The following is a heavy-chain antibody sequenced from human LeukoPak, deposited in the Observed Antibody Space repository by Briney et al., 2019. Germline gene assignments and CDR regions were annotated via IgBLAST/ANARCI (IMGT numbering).Heavy chain of an antibody. CDR3: ARATRSVVTDIFDY. CDR1: GGSISSYY. J-gene: IGHJ4*02. D-gene: IGHD2-21*01. CDR2: IYYSGST. V-gene: IGHV4-59*01. Sequence: SETLSLTCTVSGGSISSYYWSWIRQPPGKGLEWIGYIYYSGSTNYNPSLKSRVTISVDTSKNQFSLKLSSVTAADTAVYYCARATRSVVTDIFDYWGQGTLVTVSS.